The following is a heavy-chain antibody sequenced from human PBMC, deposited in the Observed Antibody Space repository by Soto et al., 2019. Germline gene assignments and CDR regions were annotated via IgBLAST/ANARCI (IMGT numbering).Heavy chain of an antibody. CDR3: AKDSNCYDSSGPSGDAFDI. Sequence: GGSLRLSCAASGFTFSSYAMSWVRQAPGKGLEWVSAISGSGGSTYYADSVKGRFTISRDNSKNTLYLQMNSLRAEDTAVYYCAKDSNCYDSSGPSGDAFDIWGQGTMVTVSS. CDR2: ISGSGGST. J-gene: IGHJ3*02. D-gene: IGHD3-22*01. CDR1: GFTFSSYA. V-gene: IGHV3-23*01.